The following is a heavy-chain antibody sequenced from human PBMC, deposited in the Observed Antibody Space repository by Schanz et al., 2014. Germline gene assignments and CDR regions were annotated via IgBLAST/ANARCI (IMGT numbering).Heavy chain of an antibody. CDR1: GYTFISYG. CDR2: ISGYNGNA. J-gene: IGHJ4*02. V-gene: IGHV1-18*01. Sequence: QVQLVQSGAEVKQPGAAVKVSCKTSGYTFISYGISWVRQAPGQGLEWVGWISGYNGNATYAQNLQGRVTMTTDTSTSTAYMELQSLRSEDTAVYYCARAYYGSRPYFDYWGQGTLVTVSS. D-gene: IGHD3-10*01. CDR3: ARAYYGSRPYFDY.